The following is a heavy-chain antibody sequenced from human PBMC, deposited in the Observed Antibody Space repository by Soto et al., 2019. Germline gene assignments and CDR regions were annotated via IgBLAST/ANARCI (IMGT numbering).Heavy chain of an antibody. V-gene: IGHV2-5*02. Sequence: SGPTLVNPTQTLTLTCTFSGFSLSTSGMGVGWVRQPPGKALEWLALIYWDDDKRYSPSLKSRLTITKGTFKNQVVLTMTNMDPVDTATYYCAHTIYRVPDLLFDYWGQGTLVTVSS. D-gene: IGHD3-3*01. CDR2: IYWDDDK. CDR1: GFSLSTSGMG. J-gene: IGHJ4*02. CDR3: AHTIYRVPDLLFDY.